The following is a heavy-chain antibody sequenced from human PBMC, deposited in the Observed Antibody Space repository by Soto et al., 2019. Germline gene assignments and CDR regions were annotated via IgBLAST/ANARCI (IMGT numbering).Heavy chain of an antibody. CDR2: ISAYNGNT. Sequence: QVQLVQSGAEVKKPGASVKVSCKASGYTFTSYGIIWVRQAPGQGLEWMGWISAYNGNTNYAQKLQGRVTMTTDTATSTAYMEMRSLRSDDTAVYYCARGSRNGDYLVDWYFDLWGRGTLVTVSS. J-gene: IGHJ2*01. CDR3: ARGSRNGDYLVDWYFDL. CDR1: GYTFTSYG. D-gene: IGHD4-17*01. V-gene: IGHV1-18*04.